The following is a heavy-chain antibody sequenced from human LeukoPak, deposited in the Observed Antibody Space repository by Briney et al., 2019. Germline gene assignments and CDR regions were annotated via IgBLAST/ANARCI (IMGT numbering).Heavy chain of an antibody. J-gene: IGHJ6*02. D-gene: IGHD3-10*01. Sequence: ASVKGSCKASGYSFTSYGFTWVRRAPGQGLEWMGWVSAYDGSTNYAQKIRGRVTMTTDASKNTVYMELRSLRFDDTAVYYCARGGRNGMDVWGQGTTVTVSS. CDR2: VSAYDGST. CDR3: ARGGRNGMDV. CDR1: GYSFTSYG. V-gene: IGHV1-18*01.